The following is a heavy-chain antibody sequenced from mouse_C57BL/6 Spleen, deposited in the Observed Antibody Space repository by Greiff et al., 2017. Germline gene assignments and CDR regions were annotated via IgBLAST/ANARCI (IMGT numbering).Heavy chain of an antibody. J-gene: IGHJ3*01. CDR3: ARDGDYGSPFAY. CDR2: SRNKANDYTT. D-gene: IGHD1-1*01. V-gene: IGHV7-1*01. Sequence: EVMLVESGGGLVQSGRSLRLSCATSGFTFSDFYMEWVRQAPGKGLEWIAASRNKANDYTTEYSASVKGRFIVSRDTSQSILYLQMNALGAEDTAIYYCARDGDYGSPFAYWGQGTLVTVSA. CDR1: GFTFSDFY.